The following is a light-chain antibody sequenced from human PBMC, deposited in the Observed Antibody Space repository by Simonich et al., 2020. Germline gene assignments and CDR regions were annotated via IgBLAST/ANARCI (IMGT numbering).Light chain of an antibody. Sequence: EIVLTQSPGTLSLSPGERTTLSCRASQSVSSSYLAWNQQKPGQAPRLLIYGASSRATDIPDRFSGSGSGTDFTLTISRLEPEDFAVYYCQQYGSSPLTFGQGTKLEIK. V-gene: IGKV3-20*01. CDR3: QQYGSSPLT. CDR1: QSVSSSY. CDR2: GAS. J-gene: IGKJ2*01.